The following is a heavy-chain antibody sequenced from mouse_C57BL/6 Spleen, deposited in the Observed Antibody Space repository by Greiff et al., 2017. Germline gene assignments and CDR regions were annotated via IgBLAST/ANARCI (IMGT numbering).Heavy chain of an antibody. Sequence: QVQLQQPGAELVRPGSSVTLSCKASGYTFTSYWMDWVKQMPGQGLEWIGNIYPSDSENHYNQTFKDKATLTVDKSSSTAYMQLSILTSEDSAVYYCAISTVVDYYAMDYWGQGTSVTVSS. CDR2: IYPSDSEN. CDR3: AISTVVDYYAMDY. V-gene: IGHV1-61*01. J-gene: IGHJ4*01. CDR1: GYTFTSYW. D-gene: IGHD1-1*01.